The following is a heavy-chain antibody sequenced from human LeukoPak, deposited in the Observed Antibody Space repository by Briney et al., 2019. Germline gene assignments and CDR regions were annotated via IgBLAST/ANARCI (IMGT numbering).Heavy chain of an antibody. CDR2: INPNSGGT. D-gene: IGHD6-13*01. CDR1: GYTFTGYY. V-gene: IGHV1-2*02. Sequence: ASVKVSCKASGYTFTGYYMHWVRQAPGQGLEWMGWINPNSGGTNYAQKFQGRVTMTRDTSISTAYMELSRLRSDDAAVYYCARAAAGSQHSYYYYYYLDVWGTGTTVTISS. J-gene: IGHJ6*03. CDR3: ARAAAGSQHSYYYYYYLDV.